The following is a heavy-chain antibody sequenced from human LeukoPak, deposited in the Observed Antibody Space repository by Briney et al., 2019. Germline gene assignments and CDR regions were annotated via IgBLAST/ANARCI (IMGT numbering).Heavy chain of an antibody. D-gene: IGHD5-18*01. Sequence: SETLSLTCTVSGGSTSSSSNYWGWIRQPPGKGLEWIGSIHYSGSTYYNPSLKSRVTISVDTSKNQFSLKLSSVTAADTAVYYCASRRRGYSYGYVGYWGQGTLVTVSS. CDR2: IHYSGST. CDR3: ASRRRGYSYGYVGY. J-gene: IGHJ4*02. V-gene: IGHV4-39*07. CDR1: GGSTSSSSNY.